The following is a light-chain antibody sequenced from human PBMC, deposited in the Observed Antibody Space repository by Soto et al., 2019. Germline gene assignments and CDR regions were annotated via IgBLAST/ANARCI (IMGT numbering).Light chain of an antibody. V-gene: IGLV1-40*01. Sequence: QSVLTQPPSVSGVPGQRVTISCTGSSSNIGAGYDVHWYQQLPGTAPKLLIYGNSNRPSGVPDRFSGSKSGTSASLAITGLQAEDEADYYCQSYDSSLSGSVFGNGTKVTVL. CDR1: SSNIGAGYD. J-gene: IGLJ1*01. CDR3: QSYDSSLSGSV. CDR2: GNS.